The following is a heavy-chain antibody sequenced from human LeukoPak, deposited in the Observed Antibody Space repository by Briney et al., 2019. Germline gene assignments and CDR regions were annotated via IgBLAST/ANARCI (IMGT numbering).Heavy chain of an antibody. J-gene: IGHJ4*02. CDR2: INHSGST. CDR3: ARGSDYVWGSYRYLLY. D-gene: IGHD3-16*02. V-gene: IGHV4-34*01. CDR1: GGSFSGYY. Sequence: PSETLSLTCAVYGGSFSGYYWSWIRQPPGKGLEWIGEINHSGSTNYNPSLKSRVTISVDTSKNQFSLKLSSVTAVDTAVYYCARGSDYVWGSYRYLLYWGQGTLVTVSS.